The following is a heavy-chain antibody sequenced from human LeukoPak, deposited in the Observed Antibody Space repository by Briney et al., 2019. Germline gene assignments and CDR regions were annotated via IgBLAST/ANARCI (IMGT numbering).Heavy chain of an antibody. D-gene: IGHD1-7*01. V-gene: IGHV3-23*01. CDR1: GFTFSSYA. Sequence: GGSLRLSCAASGFTFSSYAMSWVRQAPGKGLEWVPAISGSGGSTYYADSVKGRFTISRDNSKNTLYLQMNSLRAEDTAVYYCAKTYELELPSYYYYYYMDVWGKGTTVTVSS. J-gene: IGHJ6*03. CDR3: AKTYELELPSYYYYYYMDV. CDR2: ISGSGGST.